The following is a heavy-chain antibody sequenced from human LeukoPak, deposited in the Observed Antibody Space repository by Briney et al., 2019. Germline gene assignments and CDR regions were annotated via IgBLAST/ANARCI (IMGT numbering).Heavy chain of an antibody. CDR2: IYSGGST. J-gene: IGHJ4*02. V-gene: IGHV3-53*01. CDR1: GFTVSSHY. D-gene: IGHD7-27*01. Sequence: GGSLRLSCAASGFTVSSHYMSWVRQAPGKGLEWVSVIYSGGSTYNADSVEGRFTISRGNSKNTLYLQMNSLRAEDTAVYYCASGGNWGPNPFDYWGQGTLVTVSS. CDR3: ASGGNWGPNPFDY.